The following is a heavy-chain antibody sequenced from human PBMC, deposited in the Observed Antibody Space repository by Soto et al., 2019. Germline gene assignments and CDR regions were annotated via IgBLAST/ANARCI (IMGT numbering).Heavy chain of an antibody. CDR1: GGSISSYY. V-gene: IGHV4-59*06. CDR2: IYYSGST. CDR3: ARATLVGANFDAFDI. D-gene: IGHD1-26*01. Sequence: PSETLSLTCTVSGGSISSYYWSWIRQHPGKGLEWIGYIYYSGSTYYNPSLKSRVTISVDTSKNQFSLKLSSVTAADTAVYYCARATLVGANFDAFDIWGQGTMVTVSS. J-gene: IGHJ3*02.